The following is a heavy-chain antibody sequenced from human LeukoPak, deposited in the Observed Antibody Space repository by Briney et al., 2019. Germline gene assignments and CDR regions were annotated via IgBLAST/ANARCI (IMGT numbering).Heavy chain of an antibody. CDR1: GDSISSDY. J-gene: IGHJ5*02. CDR3: ARLSTGYNNWVDP. CDR2: IYHSGST. D-gene: IGHD3-9*01. Sequence: SETLSLTCTVSGDSISSDYWSWIRQTPGKGLEWIGYIYHSGSTKYNVSLKSRVTMSVDTSKNQFSLKLSSVTAADTAVYYCARLSTGYNNWVDPWGQGTLVTVSS. V-gene: IGHV4-59*01.